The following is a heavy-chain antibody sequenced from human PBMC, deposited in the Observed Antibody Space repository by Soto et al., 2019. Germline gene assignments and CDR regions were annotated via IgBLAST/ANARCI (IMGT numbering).Heavy chain of an antibody. D-gene: IGHD3-3*01. J-gene: IGHJ6*03. CDR3: TPLGDFWSGYSYYYMDV. CDR1: GFTFSNAW. V-gene: IGHV3-15*01. Sequence: GGSLRLSCAASGFTFSNAWMSWVRQAPGKGLEWVGRIKSKTDGGTTDYAAPVKGRFTISRDDSKNTLYLQMNSLKTEDTAAYYCTPLGDFWSGYSYYYMDVWGKGTTVTVSS. CDR2: IKSKTDGGTT.